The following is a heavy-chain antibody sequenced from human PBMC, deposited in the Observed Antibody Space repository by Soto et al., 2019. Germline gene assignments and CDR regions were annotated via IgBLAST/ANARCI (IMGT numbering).Heavy chain of an antibody. J-gene: IGHJ5*02. Sequence: SETLSLTCTVSGGSISSGDYYWSWIRQPPGKGLEWIGYIYYSGSTYYNPSLKSRVTISVDTSRNQFSLKLSSVTAADTAVYYCARDDTTVVTPEFPWGQGTLVTVSS. V-gene: IGHV4-30-4*01. CDR1: GGSISSGDYY. D-gene: IGHD4-17*01. CDR2: IYYSGST. CDR3: ARDDTTVVTPEFP.